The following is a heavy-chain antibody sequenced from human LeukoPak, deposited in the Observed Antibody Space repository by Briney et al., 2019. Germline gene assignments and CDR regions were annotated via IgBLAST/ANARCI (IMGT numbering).Heavy chain of an antibody. CDR2: ISGSGGST. CDR1: GFTFSSYA. D-gene: IGHD2-15*01. J-gene: IGHJ6*02. Sequence: GGSLRLSCAASGFTFSSYAMSWVRQAPGKGLEWVSAISGSGGSTYYADSVKGRFTISRDNSKNTLYLQMNSLRAEDTAVYYCAKGRYCSGGSCYFSYYYYGMDVWGQGTTVTASS. CDR3: AKGRYCSGGSCYFSYYYYGMDV. V-gene: IGHV3-23*01.